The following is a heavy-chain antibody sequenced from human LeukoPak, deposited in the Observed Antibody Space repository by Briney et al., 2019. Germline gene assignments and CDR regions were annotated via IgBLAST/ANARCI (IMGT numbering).Heavy chain of an antibody. D-gene: IGHD3-10*01. CDR2: IWYDGSNK. CDR1: GFTFSSYG. Sequence: PGGSLRLSCAASGFTFSSYGMHWVRQAPGKGLEWVAVIWYDGSNKYYADSVKGRFTISRDNSKNTLYLQMNSLRAEDTAVYYCAKMEPLLWFGEPENNSDYWGHGTLVTVSS. J-gene: IGHJ4*01. V-gene: IGHV3-33*06. CDR3: AKMEPLLWFGEPENNSDY.